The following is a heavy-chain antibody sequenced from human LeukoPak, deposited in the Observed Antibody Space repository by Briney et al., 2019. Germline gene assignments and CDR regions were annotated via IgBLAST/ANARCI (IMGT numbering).Heavy chain of an antibody. J-gene: IGHJ6*03. D-gene: IGHD5-18*01. CDR2: ISGSGGST. Sequence: GGSLRLSCAASGFTFSSYAMSWVRQAPGKGLEWVSAISGSGGSTYYADSVKGRFTISRDNSKNTLYLQMNSLRAEDTAVYYCARVDTAMANYYYYYMDVWGKGTTVTVSS. V-gene: IGHV3-23*01. CDR3: ARVDTAMANYYYYYMDV. CDR1: GFTFSSYA.